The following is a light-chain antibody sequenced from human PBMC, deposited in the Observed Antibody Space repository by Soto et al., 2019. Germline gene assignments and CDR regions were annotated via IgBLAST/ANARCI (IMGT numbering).Light chain of an antibody. J-gene: IGKJ1*01. V-gene: IGKV3-20*01. Sequence: EIVLTQSPGTLSLSPGERATLSCRASQSVSSSSLSWYQQKPGQAPRLLIYGASSRATGIPDRFSGSGSGTDFTLTISRLEPEDFAVYYCHQYGSSPQTFGQGTKVEFK. CDR3: HQYGSSPQT. CDR1: QSVSSSS. CDR2: GAS.